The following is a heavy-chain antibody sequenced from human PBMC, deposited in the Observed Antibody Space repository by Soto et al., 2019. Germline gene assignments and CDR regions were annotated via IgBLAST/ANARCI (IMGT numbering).Heavy chain of an antibody. J-gene: IGHJ6*02. Sequence: SETLSLTCTVSGGSISSYYWYWIRQRPGKGLEWMGYSPKCAGANYYPSVKMRGTISLVTSKNQFFLMLSSVTAAARAGLYCARVHSRGYYCGLAVWGQGTMVTVSS. CDR1: GGSISSYY. CDR3: ARVHSRGYYCGLAV. D-gene: IGHD3-22*01. V-gene: IGHV4-59*01. CDR2: SPKCAGA.